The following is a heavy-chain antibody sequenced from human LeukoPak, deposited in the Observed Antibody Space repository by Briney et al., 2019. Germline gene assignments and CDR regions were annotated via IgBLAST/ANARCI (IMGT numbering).Heavy chain of an antibody. V-gene: IGHV3-66*01. Sequence: GGSLRLSCAASEFSVGSNYMTWVRQAPGKGLEWVSLIYSGGSTYYADSVKGRFTISRDNSKNTLYLQMNSLRAEDTAVYYCAKDQGSSWRAYYFDYWGQGTLVTVSS. D-gene: IGHD6-13*01. CDR2: IYSGGST. CDR3: AKDQGSSWRAYYFDY. CDR1: EFSVGSNY. J-gene: IGHJ4*02.